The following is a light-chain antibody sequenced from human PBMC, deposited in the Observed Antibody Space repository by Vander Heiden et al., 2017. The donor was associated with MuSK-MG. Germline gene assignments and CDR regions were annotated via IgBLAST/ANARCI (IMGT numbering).Light chain of an antibody. CDR1: QSVSSN. CDR3: QQYNNWPPGA. V-gene: IGKV3-15*01. J-gene: IGKJ1*01. Sequence: EIVMTQSPATLSVSPGERATLSCRASQSVSSNLAWYQQKPGQAPRLLIYGASTRATGIPARFSGSGYGTEFTLTISSLQSEDFAVYYCQQYNNWPPGAFGQGTKVEIK. CDR2: GAS.